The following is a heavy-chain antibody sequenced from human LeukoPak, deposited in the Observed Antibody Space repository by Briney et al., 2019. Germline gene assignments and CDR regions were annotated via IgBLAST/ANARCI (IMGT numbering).Heavy chain of an antibody. D-gene: IGHD2-2*01. J-gene: IGHJ6*03. CDR1: GGSFSGYY. Sequence: SETLSLTRAVYGGSFSGYYWSWIRQPPGKGLEWIGEINHSGSTNYNPSLKSRVTISVDTSKNQFSLKLSSVTAADTAVYYCAREVEGQLRYYYYYMDVWGKGTTVTVSS. V-gene: IGHV4-34*01. CDR3: AREVEGQLRYYYYYMDV. CDR2: INHSGST.